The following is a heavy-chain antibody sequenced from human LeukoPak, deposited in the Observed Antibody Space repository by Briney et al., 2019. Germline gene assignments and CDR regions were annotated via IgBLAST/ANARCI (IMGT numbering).Heavy chain of an antibody. D-gene: IGHD3-10*01. J-gene: IGHJ4*02. V-gene: IGHV3-30*19. CDR1: GFTFSSYG. Sequence: PGGSLRLSCTASGFTFSSYGMHWVRQAPGKGLEWVAVISYDGSNKYYADSVKGRFTISRDNSKNTLYLQMNSLRAEDTAVYYCARGPSYYLDYWGQGTLVTVSS. CDR2: ISYDGSNK. CDR3: ARGPSYYLDY.